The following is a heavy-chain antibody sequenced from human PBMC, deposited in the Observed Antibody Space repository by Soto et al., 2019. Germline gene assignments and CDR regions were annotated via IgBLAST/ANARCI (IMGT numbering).Heavy chain of an antibody. CDR1: GFTFSSFW. CDR3: VRVPTGGYAFSLDDY. Sequence: EVQLVESGGGLVQPGGSLRLSCAASGFTFSSFWMHLVRQAAGKGLVWVSRSNSAGSSTTYADSVKGRFTISRDNAKNTLYLQMNSLRAEDTAVYYCVRVPTGGYAFSLDDYWGQGTLVTVSS. D-gene: IGHD5-12*01. J-gene: IGHJ4*02. V-gene: IGHV3-74*01. CDR2: SNSAGSST.